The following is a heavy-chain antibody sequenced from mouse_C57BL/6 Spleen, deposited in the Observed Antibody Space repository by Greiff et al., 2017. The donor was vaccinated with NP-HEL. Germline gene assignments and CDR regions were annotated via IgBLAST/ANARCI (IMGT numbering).Heavy chain of an antibody. CDR3: VRGASAGDGGAMDY. D-gene: IGHD3-2*02. CDR2: IRSKSSNYAT. Sequence: EVQLVESGGGLVQPKGSLKLSCAASGFTFNTYAMHWVRQAPGKGLEWVARIRSKSSNYATYYADSVKDRFTISRDDSQSMLYLQMNNLKTEDTAMDYCVRGASAGDGGAMDYWGQGTSVTVSS. J-gene: IGHJ4*01. V-gene: IGHV10-3*01. CDR1: GFTFNTYA.